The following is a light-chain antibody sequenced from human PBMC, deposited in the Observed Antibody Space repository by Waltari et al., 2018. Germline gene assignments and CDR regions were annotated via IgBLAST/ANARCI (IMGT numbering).Light chain of an antibody. CDR3: ATWDVTLNGVV. CDR1: TSNIGQSP. Sequence: QSVLTQPPSASGTPGQTATISCSGTTSNIGQSPVTCYHQVPGTAPKLLIYNNDERPSGVPGRFSGSKSGTSASLAISGLQSDDDSDYFCATWDVTLNGVVFGGGTRLTVL. CDR2: NND. J-gene: IGLJ3*02. V-gene: IGLV1-44*01.